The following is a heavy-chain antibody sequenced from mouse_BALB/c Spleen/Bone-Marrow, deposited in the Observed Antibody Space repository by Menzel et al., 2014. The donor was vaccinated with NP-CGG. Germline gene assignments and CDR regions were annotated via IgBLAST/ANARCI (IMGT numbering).Heavy chain of an antibody. J-gene: IGHJ1*01. CDR3: ASYRYAWFFDV. V-gene: IGHV14-3*02. D-gene: IGHD2-14*01. CDR1: GFNIKDTY. CDR2: IDPANGNT. Sequence: VQLHQSEAELVKPGASVKLSCTASGFNIKDTYMHWVKQRPEQGLEWIGRIDPANGNTKYDPKFQGKATITADTSSNTAYLQLGSLTSEDTAVYYCASYRYAWFFDVWGAGPPVTAPS.